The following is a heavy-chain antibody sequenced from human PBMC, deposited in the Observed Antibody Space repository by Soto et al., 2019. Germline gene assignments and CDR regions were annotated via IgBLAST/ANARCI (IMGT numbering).Heavy chain of an antibody. D-gene: IGHD3-3*01. CDR2: ISYDGSNK. Sequence: HPGGSLRLSCAASGFTFSSYGMHWVRQAPGKGLEWVAVISYDGSNKYYADSVKGRFTISRDNSKNTLYLQMNSLRAEDTAVYYCAKDSNYDFWSGFPPNFEYWGQGTLVPVSS. V-gene: IGHV3-30*18. CDR3: AKDSNYDFWSGFPPNFEY. J-gene: IGHJ4*02. CDR1: GFTFSSYG.